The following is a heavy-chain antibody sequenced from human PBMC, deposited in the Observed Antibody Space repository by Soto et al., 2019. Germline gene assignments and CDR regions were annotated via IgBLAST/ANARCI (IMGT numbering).Heavy chain of an antibody. D-gene: IGHD3-10*01. Sequence: ASVKVSCKASGYTFTSYGISWVRQAPGQGLEWMGWISTYNGNTKYAQKLQGRVTMTTDTSTSTAYMELSSLRSEDTAVYYCARASYGSGSYYNINWFDPWGQGTLVTVSS. CDR1: GYTFTSYG. CDR2: ISTYNGNT. J-gene: IGHJ5*02. CDR3: ARASYGSGSYYNINWFDP. V-gene: IGHV1-18*01.